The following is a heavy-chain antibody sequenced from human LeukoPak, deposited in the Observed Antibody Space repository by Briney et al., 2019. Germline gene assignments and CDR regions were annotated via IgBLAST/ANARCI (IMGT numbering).Heavy chain of an antibody. J-gene: IGHJ4*02. CDR2: IYYSGST. Sequence: SETLSLTCTVSGGSISSYFWSWIRQPPGKGLEWIGYIYYSGSTNYNPSLKSRVTISVDTSKNQFSLKLSSVTAADTAVYYCARANHCGGDCYSQDYWGQGTLVTVSS. V-gene: IGHV4-59*01. CDR3: ARANHCGGDCYSQDY. D-gene: IGHD2-21*02. CDR1: GGSISSYF.